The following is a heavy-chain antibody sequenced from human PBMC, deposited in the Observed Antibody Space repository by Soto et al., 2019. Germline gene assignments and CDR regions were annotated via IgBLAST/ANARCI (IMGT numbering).Heavy chain of an antibody. CDR2: IYWDDDK. CDR1: GFSLTTSGVG. D-gene: IGHD3-3*01. Sequence: QITLNESGPTVVKPAETLTLTCTFSGFSLTTSGVGVGWIRQSPGTAPEWLALIYWDDDKRYSASLKSSLTITKDTSKNRVVLTMASVDPADTATYYCAHRILRTVFGLVTTTAIYFDFWGQGTPVVVSS. V-gene: IGHV2-5*02. CDR3: AHRILRTVFGLVTTTAIYFDF. J-gene: IGHJ4*02.